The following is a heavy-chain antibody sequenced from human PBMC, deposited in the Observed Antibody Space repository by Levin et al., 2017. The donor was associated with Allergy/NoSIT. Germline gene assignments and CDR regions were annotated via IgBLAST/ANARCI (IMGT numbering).Heavy chain of an antibody. CDR2: IWYDGSNK. J-gene: IGHJ4*02. Sequence: AGGSLRLSCAASGFTFSSYGMHWVRQAPGKGLEWVAVIWYDGSNKYYADSVKGRFTISRDNSKNTLYLQMNSLRAEDTAVYYCARGGSQGVTMVRAIDYWGQGTLVTVSS. CDR1: GFTFSSYG. D-gene: IGHD3-10*01. V-gene: IGHV3-33*01. CDR3: ARGGSQGVTMVRAIDY.